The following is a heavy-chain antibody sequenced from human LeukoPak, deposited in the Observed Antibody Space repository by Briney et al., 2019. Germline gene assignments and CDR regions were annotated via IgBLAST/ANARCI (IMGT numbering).Heavy chain of an antibody. CDR1: GFPFSRYA. D-gene: IGHD7-27*01. J-gene: IGHJ3*02. CDR2: ISGSGGST. Sequence: GGSLRLSCAASGFPFSRYAMSWVRQAPGKGLEWVSAISGSGGSTYYADSVKGRFTISRDNSKNTLYLQMNSLRAEDTAVYYCAKDPLGSAGAFDIWGQGTIVTVSS. CDR3: AKDPLGSAGAFDI. V-gene: IGHV3-23*01.